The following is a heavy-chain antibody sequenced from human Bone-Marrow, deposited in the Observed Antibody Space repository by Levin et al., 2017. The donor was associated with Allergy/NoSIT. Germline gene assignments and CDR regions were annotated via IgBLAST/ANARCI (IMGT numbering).Heavy chain of an antibody. V-gene: IGHV3-23*01. J-gene: IGHJ4*02. CDR3: ARRGDIVVVLAAGERPFDY. CDR1: GFTFSNFA. Sequence: GGSLRLSCAASGFTFSNFAMSWVRQAPGKGLEWVSAICGSGGCPYYADSVKGRFTISRDNSKNTLYLQMNSLRAEDTAVYFCARRGDIVVVLAAGERPFDYWGQGTLVTVSS. CDR2: ICGSGGCP. D-gene: IGHD2-2*01.